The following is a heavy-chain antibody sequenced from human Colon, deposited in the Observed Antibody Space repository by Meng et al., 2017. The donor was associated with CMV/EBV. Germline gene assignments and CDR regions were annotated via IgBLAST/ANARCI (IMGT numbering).Heavy chain of an antibody. J-gene: IGHJ4*02. D-gene: IGHD1-26*01. CDR1: GFIFSSYW. CDR3: ARQSGSYKNDY. CDR2: ISGSGGST. Sequence: GGSLRLSCVASGFIFSSYWITWVRQGPGTGLEWVSGISGSGGSTNYADSVKGRFTISRDNSKNTLYLQMNSLRAEDTAVYYCARQSGSYKNDYWGQGTLVTVSS. V-gene: IGHV3-23*01.